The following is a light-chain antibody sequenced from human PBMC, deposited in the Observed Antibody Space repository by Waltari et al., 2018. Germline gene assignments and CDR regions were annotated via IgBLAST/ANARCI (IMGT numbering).Light chain of an antibody. Sequence: QSALTQPRSVSGSPGQSLTLSYTGPRTDVAAYYYFSCHQQPPGKAPKLLIYDVTERPSGVPDRFSGSKSDNKASLTISGLQADDEADYYCCSYAGRYTNYVFGSGTKVTVL. CDR2: DVT. V-gene: IGLV2-11*01. J-gene: IGLJ1*01. CDR3: CSYAGRYTNYV. CDR1: RTDVAAYYY.